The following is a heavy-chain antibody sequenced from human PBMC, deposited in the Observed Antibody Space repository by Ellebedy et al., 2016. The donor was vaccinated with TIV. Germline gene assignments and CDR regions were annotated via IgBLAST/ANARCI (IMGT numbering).Heavy chain of an antibody. J-gene: IGHJ3*01. CDR2: IADDGREE. CDR1: GFMFWRRW. D-gene: IGHD4-17*01. V-gene: IGHV3-7*03. Sequence: PGGSLRLSCAASGFMFWRRWMSWVRQATGKGLEWVANIADDGREEHYVDSVRGRFTISRDNAKNLLSLNMNTLRAEDTAVYYCASGLTGDYGAFDVWGPGTMVTVSS. CDR3: ASGLTGDYGAFDV.